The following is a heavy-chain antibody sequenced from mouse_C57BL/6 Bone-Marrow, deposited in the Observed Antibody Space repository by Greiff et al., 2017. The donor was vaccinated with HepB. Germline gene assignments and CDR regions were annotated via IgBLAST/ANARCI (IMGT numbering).Heavy chain of an antibody. CDR2: IYPSDSET. CDR1: GYTFTSYW. CDR3: ARGIYYDYDESPYYAMDY. Sequence: QVQLQQPGAELVRPGSSVKLSCKASGYTFTSYWMDWVKQRPGQGLEWIGNIYPSDSETHYNQKFKDKATLSVDKSSSTSYMQLSSLTSKDSAVYYCARGIYYDYDESPYYAMDYWCQGTSVTVSS. D-gene: IGHD2-4*01. J-gene: IGHJ4*01. V-gene: IGHV1-61*01.